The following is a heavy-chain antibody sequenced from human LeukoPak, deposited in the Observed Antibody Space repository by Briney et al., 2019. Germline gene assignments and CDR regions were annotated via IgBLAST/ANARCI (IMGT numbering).Heavy chain of an antibody. CDR3: ARLSYYYVLGSSYWHFDL. Sequence: SVKVSCKAFGYTFTSYYIHWVRQAPGQGLEWMGGIIPLFGTPDYAQKFQDRLTITADKSTSTAYMELSSLRSEDTAVYYCARLSYYYVLGSSYWHFDLWGRGTLVTVSS. CDR1: GYTFTSYY. D-gene: IGHD3-10*01. CDR2: IIPLFGTP. V-gene: IGHV1-69*06. J-gene: IGHJ2*01.